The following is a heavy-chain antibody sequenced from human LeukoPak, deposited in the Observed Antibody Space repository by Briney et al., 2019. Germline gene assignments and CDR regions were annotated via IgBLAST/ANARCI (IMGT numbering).Heavy chain of an antibody. CDR2: INPSGGST. Sequence: ASVKVSCKASGGTFSSYAISWVRQAPGQGLEWMGIINPSGGSTSYAQKFQGRVTMTRDMSTSTVYMELSSLRSEDTAVYYCARGDSSGYTPLPFDYWGQGTLVTVSS. J-gene: IGHJ4*02. CDR3: ARGDSSGYTPLPFDY. D-gene: IGHD3-22*01. CDR1: GGTFSSYA. V-gene: IGHV1-46*01.